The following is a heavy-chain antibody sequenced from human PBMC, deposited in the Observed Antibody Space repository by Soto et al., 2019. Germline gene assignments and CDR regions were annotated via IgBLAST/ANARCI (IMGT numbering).Heavy chain of an antibody. CDR1: GYTFSAYY. CDR2: INPKFGET. D-gene: IGHD3-10*01. Sequence: QVQLVQSGAEVKEPGDSVRGSCEASGYTFSAYYIHWVRQAPGQGLEWMGWINPKFGETTYAQHFQGRVTMTTDMSTSTVYMELSRLTSDDTAIYYCARNMDYYSGPGSSNGYRVWGQGTTVTVFS. J-gene: IGHJ6*02. CDR3: ARNMDYYSGPGSSNGYRV. V-gene: IGHV1-2*02.